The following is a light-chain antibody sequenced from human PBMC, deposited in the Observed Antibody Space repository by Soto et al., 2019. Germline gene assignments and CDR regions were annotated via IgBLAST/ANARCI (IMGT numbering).Light chain of an antibody. Sequence: DIQMTQSPSHFSASVGDRVSITCRASQDIRSWLAWYQQRPGKAPKLLIYAATILQSGVPSRFSGSGSGTDFTLTISSLEPEDFAVYYCQQGESWPLTFGGGTKVDIK. CDR1: QDIRSW. CDR2: AAT. V-gene: IGKV1-12*01. J-gene: IGKJ4*01. CDR3: QQGESWPLT.